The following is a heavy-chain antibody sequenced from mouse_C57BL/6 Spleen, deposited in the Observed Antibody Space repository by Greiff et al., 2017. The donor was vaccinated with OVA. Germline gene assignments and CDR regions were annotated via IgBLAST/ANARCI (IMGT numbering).Heavy chain of an antibody. Sequence: EVKLVESGPGLVKPSQSLSLTCSVTGYSITSGYYWNWIRQFPGNKLEWMGYISYDGSNNYNPSLKNRISITRDTSKNQFFLKLNSVTTEDTATYYCAREGRLDYDYDDFDYWGQGTTLTVSS. CDR1: GYSITSGYY. D-gene: IGHD2-4*01. CDR2: ISYDGSN. V-gene: IGHV3-6*01. J-gene: IGHJ2*01. CDR3: AREGRLDYDYDDFDY.